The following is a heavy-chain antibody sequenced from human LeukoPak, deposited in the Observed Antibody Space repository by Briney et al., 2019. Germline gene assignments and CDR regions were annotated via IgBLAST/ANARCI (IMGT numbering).Heavy chain of an antibody. CDR3: ARLRSWQLGVDS. D-gene: IGHD6-13*01. J-gene: IGHJ4*02. CDR1: GGSIRDLY. Sequence: SESLSLTCTVSGGSIRDLYWSWIRQPPGKGLEWIGYVSDSGIISYNPSLKSRVTILIYTSKNQFSLRLTSVTAADMAVYYCARLRSWQLGVDSWGQGTLVTVSS. V-gene: IGHV4-59*08. CDR2: VSDSGII.